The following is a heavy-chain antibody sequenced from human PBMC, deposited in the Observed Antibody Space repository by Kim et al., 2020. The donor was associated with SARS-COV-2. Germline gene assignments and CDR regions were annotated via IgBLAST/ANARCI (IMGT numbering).Heavy chain of an antibody. CDR2: INTNTGNP. J-gene: IGHJ4*02. V-gene: IGHV7-4-1*02. CDR1: GYTFTSYA. D-gene: IGHD3-22*01. Sequence: ASVKVSCKASGYTFTSYAMNWVRQAPGQGLEWMGWINTNTGNPTYAQGFTGRVVFSLDTSVSTAYLQISSLKAEDTAVYYCARVFDYYDSSGYYRIFDYWGQGTLVTVSS. CDR3: ARVFDYYDSSGYYRIFDY.